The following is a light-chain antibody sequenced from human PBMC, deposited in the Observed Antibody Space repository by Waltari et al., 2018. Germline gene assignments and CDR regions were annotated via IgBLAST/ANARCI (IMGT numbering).Light chain of an antibody. CDR3: AAWDDSLNGWV. CDR1: SSNIGSNT. J-gene: IGLJ3*02. CDR2: GIN. V-gene: IGLV1-44*01. Sequence: QSVLTPPPSASGTPGQRVTISCSGRSSNIGSNTVNWYQPLPGTAPKLLIYGINQRPSGVPDRFSGSKSGTSASLAISGLQSEDESDYYCAAWDDSLNGWVFGGGTKLTVL.